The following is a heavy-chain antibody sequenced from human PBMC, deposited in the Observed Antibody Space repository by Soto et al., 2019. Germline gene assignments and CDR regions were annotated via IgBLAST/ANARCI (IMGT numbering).Heavy chain of an antibody. V-gene: IGHV3-73*01. CDR1: GFTFSGSE. J-gene: IGHJ6*02. CDR2: IRSKANSYAT. D-gene: IGHD3-9*01. Sequence: PGGSLRLSCAASGFTFSGSEMHWVRQASGKGLEWVGRIRSKANSYATAYAASVKGRFTISRDDSKNTAYLQMSSLKTEDTAVYYCTRSQYYDILTGFYYYYGMDVWGQGTTVTVSS. CDR3: TRSQYYDILTGFYYYYGMDV.